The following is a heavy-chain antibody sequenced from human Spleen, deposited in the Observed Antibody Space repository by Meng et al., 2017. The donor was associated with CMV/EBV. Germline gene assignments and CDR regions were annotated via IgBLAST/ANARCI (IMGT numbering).Heavy chain of an antibody. CDR3: VRDDSPPMLAATSWGTFDY. CDR1: FSGFA. J-gene: IGHJ4*02. Sequence: FSGFAMHWVRQAPGKGLDWVAIISHDGRKQYYADSVRGRFTISRDNSRNTLYLQMNNLKAEDAALYYCVRDDSPPMLAATSWGTFDYWGLGTLVTVSS. D-gene: IGHD3-16*01. CDR2: ISHDGRKQ. V-gene: IGHV3-30*03.